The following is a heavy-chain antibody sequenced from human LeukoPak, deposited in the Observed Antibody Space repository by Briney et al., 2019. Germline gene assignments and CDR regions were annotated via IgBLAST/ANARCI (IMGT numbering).Heavy chain of an antibody. D-gene: IGHD6-19*01. J-gene: IGHJ4*02. CDR3: ASRGYSSGGFDY. Sequence: ASVKVSCKASGYTFTSYDINWVRQATGQGLEWMGWMNPNSGNTGYAQKFQGGVTMTRNTSISTAYMELSSLRSEDTAVYYCASRGYSSGGFDYWGQGTLVTVSS. CDR1: GYTFTSYD. V-gene: IGHV1-8*01. CDR2: MNPNSGNT.